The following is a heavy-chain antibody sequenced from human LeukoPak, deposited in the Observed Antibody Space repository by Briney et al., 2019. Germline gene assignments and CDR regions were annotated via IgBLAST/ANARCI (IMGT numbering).Heavy chain of an antibody. J-gene: IGHJ4*02. CDR2: IWSDGSNH. CDR1: KFTFSHYG. D-gene: IGHD4-11*01. CDR3: ARDAQRGFDYSNSLAY. V-gene: IGHV3-33*01. Sequence: PGGSLRLSCAASKFTFSHYGMHWVRQAPGKGLQWVAVIWSDGSNHYYADSAKGRFTISRDNSNNMVYLQMNSLRVDDTGVYYCARDAQRGFDYSNSLAYWGQGVLVTVSS.